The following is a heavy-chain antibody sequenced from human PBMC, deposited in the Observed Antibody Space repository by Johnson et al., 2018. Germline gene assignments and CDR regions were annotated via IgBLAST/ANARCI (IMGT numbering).Heavy chain of an antibody. CDR2: ISGSGGST. D-gene: IGHD5-24*01. Sequence: VQLVESGGGVVQPGRSLRLSCAASGFTFSSYGMHWVRQAPGKGLEWVSAISGSGGSTYYADSVKGRFTISRDNSKNTLYLQMNTRRAEGTAVYYCAKGRPGRDGYSPDYYYNYMDGVGKGPTVTVSS. CDR1: GFTFSSYG. J-gene: IGHJ6*03. CDR3: AKGRPGRDGYSPDYYYNYMDG. V-gene: IGHV3-23*04.